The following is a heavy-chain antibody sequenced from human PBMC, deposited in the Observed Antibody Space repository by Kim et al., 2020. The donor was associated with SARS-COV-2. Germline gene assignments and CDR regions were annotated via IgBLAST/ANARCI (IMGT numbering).Heavy chain of an antibody. J-gene: IGHJ6*02. CDR2: ISSSSSYI. CDR1: GFTFSSYS. Sequence: GGSLRLSCAASGFTFSSYSMNWVRQAPGKGLEGVSSISSSSSYIYYADSVKGRFTISSDNAKNSLYLQMNSLRAEDTAVYYCARDLGSDNWGGYYYYGMDVWGQGTTVTVSS. V-gene: IGHV3-21*01. D-gene: IGHD7-27*01. CDR3: ARDLGSDNWGGYYYYGMDV.